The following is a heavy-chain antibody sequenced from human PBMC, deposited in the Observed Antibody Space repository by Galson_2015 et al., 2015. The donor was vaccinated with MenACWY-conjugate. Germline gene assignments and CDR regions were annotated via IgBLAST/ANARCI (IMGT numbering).Heavy chain of an antibody. Sequence: SGTTYYNPSLKSRVTASVDTSKNQFSLNLASVTAADTALYYCARRRPRDIGGGFDIWGQGTLVTVSS. CDR3: ARRRPRDIGGGFDI. CDR2: SGTT. D-gene: IGHD2-15*01. V-gene: IGHV4-39*01. J-gene: IGHJ3*02.